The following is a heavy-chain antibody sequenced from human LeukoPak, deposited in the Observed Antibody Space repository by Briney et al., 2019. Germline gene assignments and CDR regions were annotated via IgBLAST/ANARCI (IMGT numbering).Heavy chain of an antibody. Sequence: ASVKVSCKVSGYTLTELSMHWVRQAPGKGLEWMGGFDPEDGETIYAQKFQGRVTMTEDTSTDTAYMELSSLRSEDTAVYYCARQLPMVRGVINWFDPWGQGTLVTVSS. CDR2: FDPEDGET. J-gene: IGHJ5*02. V-gene: IGHV1-24*01. CDR3: ARQLPMVRGVINWFDP. D-gene: IGHD3-10*01. CDR1: GYTLTELS.